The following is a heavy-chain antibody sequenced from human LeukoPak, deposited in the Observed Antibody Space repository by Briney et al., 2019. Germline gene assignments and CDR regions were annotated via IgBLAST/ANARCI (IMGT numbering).Heavy chain of an antibody. CDR2: ISGSGGST. J-gene: IGHJ5*02. CDR1: GFTFSNYA. Sequence: PGGSLRLSCAASGFTFSNYAINWVRQAPGKGLEWISAISGSGGSTYYADSVKGRFTISRDNSKNTLYLQMNSLRAEDTAVYYCAKDRVRFVPWFDPWGQGTLVTVSS. V-gene: IGHV3-23*01. CDR3: AKDRVRFVPWFDP. D-gene: IGHD3-10*01.